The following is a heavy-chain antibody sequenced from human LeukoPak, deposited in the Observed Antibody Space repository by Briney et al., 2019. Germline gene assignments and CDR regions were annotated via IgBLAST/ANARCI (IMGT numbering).Heavy chain of an antibody. CDR1: GFTFSSYD. D-gene: IGHD4-23*01. Sequence: GGSLRLSCAASGFTFSSYDMHWVRQSTGEGLEWVSAIGTAGDTFYLGSVKGRFTISRENAKNSLYLQMNSLRAGDTAVYYCARGARKGDDYGGFFDYWGQGTLVTVSS. CDR2: IGTAGDT. J-gene: IGHJ4*02. V-gene: IGHV3-13*01. CDR3: ARGARKGDDYGGFFDY.